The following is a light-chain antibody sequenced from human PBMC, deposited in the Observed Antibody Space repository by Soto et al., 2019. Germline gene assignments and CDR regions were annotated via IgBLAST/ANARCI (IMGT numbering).Light chain of an antibody. Sequence: EIVLTQSPGTLSLSPGERATLSCSASQSVSSSYLAWYQQKFGQAPRLLIYGASSRATGIPDRFSGSGSETDFTLTISRLEPVDFAVYYCQQYGSSLYPFGQGTKLEIK. J-gene: IGKJ2*01. CDR1: QSVSSSY. V-gene: IGKV3-20*01. CDR3: QQYGSSLYP. CDR2: GAS.